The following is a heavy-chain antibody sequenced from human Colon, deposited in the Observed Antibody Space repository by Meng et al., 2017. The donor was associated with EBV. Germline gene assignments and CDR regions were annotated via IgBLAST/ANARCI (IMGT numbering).Heavy chain of an antibody. CDR2: IHHSGSA. CDR1: GGSRSSGNYY. D-gene: IGHD2-21*01. Sequence: LQVSAPGLAAPPQTRPLTCTVSGGSRSSGNYYWSCIRQPPGKGLEWIGYIHHSGSAYYNPSLKSRVSISVDTSKNQFSLNLNSMTAADTAVYYCASFDHIPRRNYFDYWGQGTLVTVSS. J-gene: IGHJ4*02. CDR3: ASFDHIPRRNYFDY. V-gene: IGHV4-30-4*01.